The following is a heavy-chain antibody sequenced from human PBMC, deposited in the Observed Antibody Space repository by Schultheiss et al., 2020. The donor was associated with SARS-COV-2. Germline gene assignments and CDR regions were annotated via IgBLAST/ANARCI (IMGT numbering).Heavy chain of an antibody. CDR1: GGSIGSGHYY. D-gene: IGHD2-21*02. Sequence: SETLSLTCTVSGGSIGSGHYYWTWIRQHPGKGLEWIGYIYNNVGTYYNPSLKSRVTISVDTSKNQFSLKLSSVTAADTAVYYCARDLRAEVVTAFDSWGQGTLVTVSS. CDR3: ARDLRAEVVTAFDS. V-gene: IGHV4-31*03. J-gene: IGHJ5*01. CDR2: IYNNVGT.